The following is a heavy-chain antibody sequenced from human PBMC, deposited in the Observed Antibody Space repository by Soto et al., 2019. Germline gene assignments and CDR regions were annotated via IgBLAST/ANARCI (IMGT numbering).Heavy chain of an antibody. CDR3: AREHRSGAFDY. J-gene: IGHJ4*02. D-gene: IGHD3-22*01. CDR1: GFTISNNF. CDR2: IYSAGNT. Sequence: GSLRLSCAASGFTISNNFMSWVRQARGKGLEWVSLIYSAGNTHYADSAKGRFIISRDNSKNTLYLQMNSLRAEDTAVYYCAREHRSGAFDYWGQGTLVTVSS. V-gene: IGHV3-66*01.